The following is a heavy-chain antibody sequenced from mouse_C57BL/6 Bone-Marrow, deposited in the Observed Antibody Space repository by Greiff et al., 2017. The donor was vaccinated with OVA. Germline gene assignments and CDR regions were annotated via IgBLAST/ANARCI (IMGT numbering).Heavy chain of an antibody. CDR3: ARKGAYYSHSYWYFDV. D-gene: IGHD2-12*01. V-gene: IGHV1-75*01. Sequence: VQLQESGPELVKPGASVKISCKASGYTFTDYYINWVKQRPGQGLEWIGWIFPGSGSTYYNDKFKGKVTLTVDKSSSTAYMLLSSLTSEDSAVYICARKGAYYSHSYWYFDVWGTGTTVTVSS. J-gene: IGHJ1*03. CDR2: IFPGSGST. CDR1: GYTFTDYY.